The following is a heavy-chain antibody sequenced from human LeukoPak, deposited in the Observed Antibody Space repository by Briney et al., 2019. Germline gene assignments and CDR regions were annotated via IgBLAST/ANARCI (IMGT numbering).Heavy chain of an antibody. D-gene: IGHD4-23*01. J-gene: IGHJ5*02. Sequence: SETLSLTCTVSGGSISSYYWSWIRQPPGKGLEWIGYIYYSGSTNYNPSLKSRVTISVDTSKNQFSLKLSSVTAADTAVYYCATSTTVVTPNWFDPWGQGTLVTVSS. CDR3: ATSTTVVTPNWFDP. V-gene: IGHV4-59*01. CDR1: GGSISSYY. CDR2: IYYSGST.